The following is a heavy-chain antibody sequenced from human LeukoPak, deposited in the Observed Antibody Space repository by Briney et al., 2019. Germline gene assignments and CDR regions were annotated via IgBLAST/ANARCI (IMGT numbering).Heavy chain of an antibody. D-gene: IGHD4-23*01. J-gene: IGHJ6*02. CDR2: FSGSGGST. Sequence: GGSLRLSCSASGLNFSRYAMGWLRPAPGKGLDWVYDFSGSGGSTYYADPVKGRFTISRDNSKNTLYLQMNSLRAEDTAVYYCAKDELLYYYYGMDVWGQGTTVTVSS. CDR1: GLNFSRYA. CDR3: AKDELLYYYYGMDV. V-gene: IGHV3-23*01.